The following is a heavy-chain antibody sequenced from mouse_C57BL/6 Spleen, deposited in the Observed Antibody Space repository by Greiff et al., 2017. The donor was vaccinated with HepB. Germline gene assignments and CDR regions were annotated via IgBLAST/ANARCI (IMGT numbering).Heavy chain of an antibody. J-gene: IGHJ3*01. V-gene: IGHV1-7*01. D-gene: IGHD3-2*02. CDR3: ATEDSSGRAWFAY. CDR2: INPSSGYT. Sequence: VKLVESGAELAKPGASVKLSCKASGYTFTSYWMHWVKQRPGQGLEWIGYINPSSGYTKYNQKFKDKATLTADKSSSTAYMQLSSLTYEDSAVYYCATEDSSGRAWFAYWGQGTPVTVSA. CDR1: GYTFTSYW.